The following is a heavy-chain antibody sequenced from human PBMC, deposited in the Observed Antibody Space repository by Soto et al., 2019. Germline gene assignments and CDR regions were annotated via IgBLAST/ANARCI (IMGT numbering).Heavy chain of an antibody. Sequence: GASVKVSCKASGYTFTSYGISWVRQAPGQGLEWMGWIIAIIGNTNYAQKLQGRVTMTADKSTSTAYMELSSLRSEDTAVYYCASLDTAMVPLDYWGQGTLVTVSS. CDR2: IIAIIGNT. CDR1: GYTFTSYG. J-gene: IGHJ4*02. D-gene: IGHD5-18*01. CDR3: ASLDTAMVPLDY. V-gene: IGHV1-18*01.